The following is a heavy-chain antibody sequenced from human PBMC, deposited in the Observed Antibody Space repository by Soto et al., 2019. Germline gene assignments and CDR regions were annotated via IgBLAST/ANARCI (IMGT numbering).Heavy chain of an antibody. V-gene: IGHV1-18*01. J-gene: IGHJ5*02. D-gene: IGHD2-15*01. CDR1: GYTFTSYG. CDR2: ISANNGNT. CDR3: ARAKEGGGSCNA. Sequence: ASVKVSCKASGYTFTSYGISWVRQAPGQGLEWMGMISANNGNTNYAQKLQGRVTMTRDTSTSTVYMELSSLRSEDTAVYYCARAKEGGGSCNAWGQGTLVTVSS.